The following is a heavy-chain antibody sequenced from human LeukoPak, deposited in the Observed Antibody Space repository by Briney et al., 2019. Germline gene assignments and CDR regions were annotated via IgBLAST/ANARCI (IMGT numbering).Heavy chain of an antibody. Sequence: ASVKVSCKASGYTFTGYYMHWVRQAPGQGLEWMGWINPNSGGTNYAQKFQGRVTMTRSTSMSTAYMELSSLRSEDTAVYCARVPRSGDRFDPWGQGTLVTVSS. V-gene: IGHV1-2*02. D-gene: IGHD2-15*01. CDR2: INPNSGGT. CDR1: GYTFTGYY. J-gene: IGHJ5*02. CDR3: ARVPRSGDRFDP.